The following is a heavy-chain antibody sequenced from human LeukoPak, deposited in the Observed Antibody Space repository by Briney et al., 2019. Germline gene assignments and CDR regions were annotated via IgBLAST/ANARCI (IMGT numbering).Heavy chain of an antibody. Sequence: GGSLRLSCAASGFTFSSYEMNWVRQAPGKGLEWDSYISSSGSTIYYADSVKGRFTISRDNAKNSLYLQMNSLRAEDTAVYYCALWDSGYAFDYWGQGTLVTVAS. V-gene: IGHV3-48*03. CDR2: ISSSGSTI. D-gene: IGHD5-12*01. CDR3: ALWDSGYAFDY. J-gene: IGHJ4*02. CDR1: GFTFSSYE.